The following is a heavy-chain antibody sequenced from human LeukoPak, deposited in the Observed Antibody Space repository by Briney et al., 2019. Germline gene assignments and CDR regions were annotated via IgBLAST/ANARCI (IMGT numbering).Heavy chain of an antibody. CDR2: IIPIFGTA. CDR3: ARGSYYGSGSYLYYGMDV. Sequence: ASVKVSCKASGGTVSSYAISWVRQAPGQGLEWMGGIIPIFGTANYAQKFQGRVTITADESTSTAYMELSSLRSEDTAVYYCARGSYYGSGSYLYYGMDVWGKGTTVTVSS. CDR1: GGTVSSYA. D-gene: IGHD3-10*01. V-gene: IGHV1-69*13. J-gene: IGHJ6*04.